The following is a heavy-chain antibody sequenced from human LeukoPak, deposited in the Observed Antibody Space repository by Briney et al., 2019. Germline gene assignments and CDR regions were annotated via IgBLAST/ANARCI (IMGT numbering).Heavy chain of an antibody. J-gene: IGHJ3*02. Sequence: PGGSLRLSCAASGFTFSSYSMNWVRQAPGKGLEWVSYISSSSSTIYYADSVKGRFTISRDNAKNSLYLQMNSLRAEDTAVYYCARDNSYSSSWYDDAFDIWGQGTMVTVSS. V-gene: IGHV3-48*04. D-gene: IGHD6-13*01. CDR2: ISSSSSTI. CDR3: ARDNSYSSSWYDDAFDI. CDR1: GFTFSSYS.